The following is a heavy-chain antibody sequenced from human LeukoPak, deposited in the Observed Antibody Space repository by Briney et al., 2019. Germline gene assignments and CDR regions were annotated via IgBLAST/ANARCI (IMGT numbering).Heavy chain of an antibody. CDR1: GFTFRSYA. CDR3: ARGASGDY. Sequence: GRSLRLSCAASGFTFRSYAMHWVRQAPGEGLEWVATIKEDGSQKYYVDSVRGRFTISKDNGRNSLYLQMNSLRAEDTAVYHCARGASGDYWGQGTLVTVSS. V-gene: IGHV3-7*01. CDR2: IKEDGSQK. J-gene: IGHJ4*02. D-gene: IGHD5-12*01.